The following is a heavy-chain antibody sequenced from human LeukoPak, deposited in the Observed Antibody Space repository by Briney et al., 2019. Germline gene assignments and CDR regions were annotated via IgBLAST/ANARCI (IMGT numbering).Heavy chain of an antibody. CDR3: ARGGNRALLWCGEPLDY. Sequence: PGGSLRLSCAASGFTFSSYSMNWVRQAPGKGLEWVSSISSSSSYIYYADSVKGRFTISRDNAKNSLYLQMNSLRAEDTAVYYCARGGNRALLWCGEPLDYWGHSTL. J-gene: IGHJ4*01. D-gene: IGHD3-10*01. CDR1: GFTFSSYS. V-gene: IGHV3-21*03. CDR2: ISSSSSYI.